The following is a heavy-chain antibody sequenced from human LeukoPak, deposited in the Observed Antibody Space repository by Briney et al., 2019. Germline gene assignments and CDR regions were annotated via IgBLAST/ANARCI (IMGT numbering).Heavy chain of an antibody. CDR2: LLSDGRT. CDR3: ARERGGFWSGYHPF. D-gene: IGHD3-3*01. CDR1: GFIVDTNN. Sequence: GGSLRLSCAASGFIVDTNNMTWVRQAPGKGLEWVSLLLSDGRTYYADSVKGRFIISRDHSKNSLYLQMSNLRIEDTANYYCARERGGFWSGYHPFWGQGTLVTVSS. V-gene: IGHV3-53*01. J-gene: IGHJ4*02.